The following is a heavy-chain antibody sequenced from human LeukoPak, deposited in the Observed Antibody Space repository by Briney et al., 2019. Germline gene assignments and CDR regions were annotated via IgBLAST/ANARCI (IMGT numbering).Heavy chain of an antibody. J-gene: IGHJ4*02. CDR1: GYTFTIYY. CDR2: INPSGGST. Sequence: ASVTVSFTSSGYTFTIYYMHWVRQAPGQGLEWMGIINPSGGSTSYAQKFQGRVTMTRDTSTSTVYMELSSLRSEDTAMYYCARGNPTNYGDYLYYFDYWGQGTLVSVSS. CDR3: ARGNPTNYGDYLYYFDY. V-gene: IGHV1-46*01. D-gene: IGHD4-17*01.